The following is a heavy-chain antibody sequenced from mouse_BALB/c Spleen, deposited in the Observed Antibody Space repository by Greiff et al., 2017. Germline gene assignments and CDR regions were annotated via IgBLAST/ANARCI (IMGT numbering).Heavy chain of an antibody. CDR3: ACDYDGGSYGMDY. D-gene: IGHD2-4*01. V-gene: IGHV1-87*01. CDR1: GYTFTSYW. J-gene: IGHJ4*01. CDR2: IYPGDGDT. Sequence: QVQLKESGAELARPGASVKLSCKASGYTFTSYWMQWVKQRPGQGLEWIGAIYPGDGDTRYTQKFKGKATLTADKSSSTAYMQLSSLASEDSAVYYCACDYDGGSYGMDYWGQGTSVTVSS.